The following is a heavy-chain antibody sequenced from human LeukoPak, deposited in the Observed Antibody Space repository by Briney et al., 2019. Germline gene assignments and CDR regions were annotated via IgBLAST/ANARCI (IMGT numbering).Heavy chain of an antibody. CDR3: AYLNYYDSSGYYQYYYYYYYMDV. CDR2: IYYSGST. J-gene: IGHJ6*03. CDR1: GGSISSSSYY. V-gene: IGHV4-39*01. Sequence: SETLSLTCTVSGGSISSSSYYWGWIRQPPGKGLEWIGSIYYSGSTYYNPSLKSRVTISVDTSKTQFYLKLSSVPAADTAVYYCAYLNYYDSSGYYQYYYYYYYMDVWGKGTTVTVSS. D-gene: IGHD3-22*01.